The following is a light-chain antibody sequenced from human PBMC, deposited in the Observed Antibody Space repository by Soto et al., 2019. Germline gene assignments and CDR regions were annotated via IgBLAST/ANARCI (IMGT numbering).Light chain of an antibody. CDR3: QQYKTYSWT. CDR2: EAS. Sequence: DIQMTQSPSSLSASVGDRVTITCRASQGISSHLAWYQQKPGKAPKLLMYEASTLQSGVPSRFSGSRSGTEFTLTISSLQPDDFATYYCQQYKTYSWTFGQGTKVDI. CDR1: QGISSH. J-gene: IGKJ1*01. V-gene: IGKV1-9*01.